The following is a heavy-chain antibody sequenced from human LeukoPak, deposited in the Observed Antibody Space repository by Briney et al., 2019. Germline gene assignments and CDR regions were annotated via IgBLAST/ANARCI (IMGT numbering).Heavy chain of an antibody. Sequence: PSETLSLTCTVSGGSISSYYWNWIRQPAGKGLEWIGRIYTSGSTNYNPSLKSRVTMSVDTSKNHFSLKLSSVTAADTAVYYCARFTGYSSGWSLYYFDYWGQGTLVTVSS. CDR2: IYTSGST. J-gene: IGHJ4*02. CDR1: GGSISSYY. V-gene: IGHV4-4*07. D-gene: IGHD6-19*01. CDR3: ARFTGYSSGWSLYYFDY.